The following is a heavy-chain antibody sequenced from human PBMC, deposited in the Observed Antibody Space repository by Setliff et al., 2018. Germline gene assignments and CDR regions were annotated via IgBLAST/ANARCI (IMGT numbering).Heavy chain of an antibody. CDR2: ISSSSTYI. V-gene: IGHV3-21*01. J-gene: IGHJ6*02. CDR1: GFTFSRYS. Sequence: GGSLRLSCAASGFTFSRYSMNWVRQAPGKGLEWVSSISSSSTYIYYADSVKGRFTISRDNAKNSLFLRMNALRAEDTGLYYCARDRGQVTVNNRYGFYYYGMDVWGQGTTVTVSS. CDR3: ARDRGQVTVNNRYGFYYYGMDV. D-gene: IGHD3-16*02.